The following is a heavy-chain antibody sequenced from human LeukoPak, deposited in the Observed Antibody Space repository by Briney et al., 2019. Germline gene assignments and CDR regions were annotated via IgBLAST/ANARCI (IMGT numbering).Heavy chain of an antibody. Sequence: SETLSLTCTVSGGSISSGDYYWSWIRQPPGKGLEWIGYIYYSGSTYYNPSLKSRVTISVDTSKNQFSLKLSSVTAADTAVYYCASTFYGSGSYYRNYWGQGTLVTVSS. D-gene: IGHD3-10*01. CDR1: GGSISSGDYY. V-gene: IGHV4-30-4*08. CDR2: IYYSGST. J-gene: IGHJ4*02. CDR3: ASTFYGSGSYYRNY.